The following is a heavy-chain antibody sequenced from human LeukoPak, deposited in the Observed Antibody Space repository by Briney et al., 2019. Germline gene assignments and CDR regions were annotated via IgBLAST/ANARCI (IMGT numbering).Heavy chain of an antibody. D-gene: IGHD5-24*01. J-gene: IGHJ3*02. V-gene: IGHV4-34*01. CDR2: INHSGST. CDR3: ARKRWLQFRDAFDI. CDR1: GGSFSGYY. Sequence: PSETLSLTCAVYGGSFSGYYWSWIRQPPGKGLEWSGEINHSGSTNYNPSLKSRVTISVDTSKNQFSLKLSSVTAADTAVYYCARKRWLQFRDAFDIWGQGTMVTVSS.